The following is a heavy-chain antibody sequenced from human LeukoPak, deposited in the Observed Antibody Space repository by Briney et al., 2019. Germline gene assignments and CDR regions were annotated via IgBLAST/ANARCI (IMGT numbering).Heavy chain of an antibody. CDR2: INSDGSST. CDR3: ARDRDVVATALDY. Sequence: GGSLRLSCAASGFTFSSYWMHWFPKAPGKGLFWVSRINSDGSSTNYADSVKGRFTISRDNAKNTLYLQMNSLRAEDTAVYYCARDRDVVATALDYWGQGTLVTVSS. V-gene: IGHV3-74*01. D-gene: IGHD5-12*01. J-gene: IGHJ4*02. CDR1: GFTFSSYW.